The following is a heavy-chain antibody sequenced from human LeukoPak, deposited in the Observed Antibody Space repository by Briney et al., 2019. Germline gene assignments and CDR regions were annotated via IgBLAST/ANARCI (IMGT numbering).Heavy chain of an antibody. CDR1: GVSISSYY. V-gene: IGHV4-59*12. CDR2: IYYSGST. CDR3: ARVVAAAGRGFDY. Sequence: SETLSLTCTVSGVSISSYYWSWIRQPPGKGLEWIGYIYYSGSTNYNPSLKSRVTISVDKSKNQFSLKLSSVTAADTAVYYCARVVAAAGRGFDYWGQGTLVTVSS. J-gene: IGHJ4*02. D-gene: IGHD6-13*01.